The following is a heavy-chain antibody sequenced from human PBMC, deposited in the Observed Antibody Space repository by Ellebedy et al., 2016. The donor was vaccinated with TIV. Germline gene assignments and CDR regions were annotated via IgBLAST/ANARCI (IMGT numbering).Heavy chain of an antibody. CDR3: ARPRYDVLTGYFDY. J-gene: IGHJ4*02. CDR2: IYAGDSQT. Sequence: GESLKISXQGSGYSFTTYWIGWVRQMSGKGLESMGIIYAGDSQTKYSPSFQGQVTISVDRSTSTAYLQWDSLKASDSAMYYCARPRYDVLTGYFDYWGQGTLVTISS. V-gene: IGHV5-51*01. D-gene: IGHD3-9*01. CDR1: GYSFTTYW.